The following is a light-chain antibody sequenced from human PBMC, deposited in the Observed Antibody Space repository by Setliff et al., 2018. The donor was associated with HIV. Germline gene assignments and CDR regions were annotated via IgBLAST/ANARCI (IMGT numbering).Light chain of an antibody. Sequence: QSALTQPRSVSGSPGQSVTISCTGTSSDVGGYNYVSWYQQHPGKAPKFMIYDVNKRPSGVPHRFSGSKSGNTASLTTSGLQAEDEADYYCCSYAGSYTYVFGTGTKVTVL. CDR2: DVN. J-gene: IGLJ1*01. V-gene: IGLV2-11*01. CDR3: CSYAGSYTYV. CDR1: SSDVGGYNY.